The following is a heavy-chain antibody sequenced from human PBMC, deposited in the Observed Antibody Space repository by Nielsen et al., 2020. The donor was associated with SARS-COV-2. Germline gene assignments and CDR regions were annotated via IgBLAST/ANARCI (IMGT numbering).Heavy chain of an antibody. D-gene: IGHD3-22*01. CDR2: ISSSGRTI. Sequence: GGSLRLSCAASGFTFSDYYMTWIRQAPGKGLEWVSYISSSGRTIFYADSVKGRFSISWDNAKNSLHLQMNSLRAEDTAVYYCARKPRIYYDTSAGGVDVWGQETTVTVSS. CDR1: GFTFSDYY. J-gene: IGHJ6*02. CDR3: ARKPRIYYDTSAGGVDV. V-gene: IGHV3-11*01.